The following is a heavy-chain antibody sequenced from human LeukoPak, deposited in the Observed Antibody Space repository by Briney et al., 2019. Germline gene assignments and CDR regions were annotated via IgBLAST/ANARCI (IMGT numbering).Heavy chain of an antibody. D-gene: IGHD4-11*01. CDR1: GVSISSGHYY. V-gene: IGHV4-30-2*01. CDR2: IYHSGST. CDR3: ARATVSWSRTCYFDY. Sequence: SETLSLTCTVSGVSISSGHYYWSWIRQPPGKGLQWIGFIYHSGSTYYNPSLKSRVTISVDRSKNQFSLKLSSVTAADTAVYYCARATVSWSRTCYFDYWGQGTLVTVSS. J-gene: IGHJ4*02.